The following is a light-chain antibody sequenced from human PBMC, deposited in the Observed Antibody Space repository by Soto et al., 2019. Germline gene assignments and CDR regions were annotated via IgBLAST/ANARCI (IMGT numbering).Light chain of an antibody. V-gene: IGKV3-15*01. CDR3: QQRSNWPPVWT. Sequence: ERLMMQSPATLPVSPGERATLSCRASQSVSSNLAWYQQKPGQAPRLLIYGASTRATGIPARFSGSGSGTDFTLTISSLEPEDFAVYYCQQRSNWPPVWTFGQGTKVDI. CDR2: GAS. CDR1: QSVSSN. J-gene: IGKJ1*01.